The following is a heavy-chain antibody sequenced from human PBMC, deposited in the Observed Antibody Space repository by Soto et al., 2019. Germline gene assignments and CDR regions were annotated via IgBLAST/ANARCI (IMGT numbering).Heavy chain of an antibody. CDR1: GFTFSSRE. CDR2: ISDSGSTS. CDR3: AGPSGST. J-gene: IGHJ5*02. Sequence: VQLVESGGGVVQPGRSLRLSCAASGFTFSSREMNWVRQAPGKGLEWVSYISDSGSTSYYADSVKGRFTISRDNAKNSLYLQMNSLRAEDTAVYYCAGPSGSTWGQGTLVTVSS. V-gene: IGHV3-48*03. D-gene: IGHD2-2*01.